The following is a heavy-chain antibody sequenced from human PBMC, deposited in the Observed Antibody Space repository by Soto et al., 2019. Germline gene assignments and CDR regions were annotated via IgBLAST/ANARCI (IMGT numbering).Heavy chain of an antibody. CDR2: INHSGFT. D-gene: IGHD1-26*01. J-gene: IGHJ4*02. CDR3: ARAAVKLGATLFDS. Sequence: LSLPCAVSGGSLRGHYWSWIRQSPEKGLEWIGEINHSGFTNYNPTLKSRVTISRDASKNQFSLRLSSMTAADSAVYFCARAAVKLGATLFDSWGQGTLVTVSS. V-gene: IGHV4-34*01. CDR1: GGSLRGHY.